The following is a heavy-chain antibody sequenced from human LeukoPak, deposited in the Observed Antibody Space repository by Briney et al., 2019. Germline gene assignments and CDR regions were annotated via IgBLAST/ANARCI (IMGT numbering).Heavy chain of an antibody. J-gene: IGHJ4*02. Sequence: SETLSLTCTVSGGSISSSSYYWGWIRQPPGKGLEWIGSIYYSGSTYYNPSLKSRVTISVGTSKNQFSLKLSSVTAADTAVYFCASPRQIWKYGFDHWGQGTLVTVSS. CDR2: IYYSGST. CDR3: ASPRQIWKYGFDH. CDR1: GGSISSSSYY. D-gene: IGHD1-7*01. V-gene: IGHV4-39*01.